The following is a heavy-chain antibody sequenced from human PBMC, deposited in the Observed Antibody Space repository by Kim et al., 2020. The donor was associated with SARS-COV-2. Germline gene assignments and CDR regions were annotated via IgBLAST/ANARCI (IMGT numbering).Heavy chain of an antibody. J-gene: IGHJ4*02. CDR3: ARDRFGDYDFDY. V-gene: IGHV3-21*01. Sequence: YYPDSVKGRFTISRDNAKNSLYLQMNSLRDEDTAVYFCARDRFGDYDFDYWGQGTLVTVSS. D-gene: IGHD4-17*01.